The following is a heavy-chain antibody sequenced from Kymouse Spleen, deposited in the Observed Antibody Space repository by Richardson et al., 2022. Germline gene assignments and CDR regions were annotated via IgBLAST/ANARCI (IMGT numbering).Heavy chain of an antibody. CDR3: ARHGWCSSTSCYERFDP. J-gene: IGHJ5*02. Sequence: QLQLQESGPGLVKPSETLSLTCTVSGGSISSSSYYWGWIRQPPGKGLEWIGSIYYSGSTYYNPSLKSRVTISVDTSKNQFSLKLSSVTAADTAVYYCARHGWCSSTSCYERFDPWGQGTLVTVSS. V-gene: IGHV4-39*01. CDR2: IYYSGST. D-gene: IGHD2-2*02. CDR1: GGSISSSSYY.